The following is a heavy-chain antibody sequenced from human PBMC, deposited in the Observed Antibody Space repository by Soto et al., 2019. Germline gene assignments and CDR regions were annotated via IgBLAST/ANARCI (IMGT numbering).Heavy chain of an antibody. Sequence: NPSETLSLTCTVSGGSISSYYWSWIRQPPGKGLEWIGYIYYSGSTNYNPSLKSRVTISVDTSKNQFSLKLSSVTAADTAVYYCARDLGSYSSGWYHENAFDIWGQGTMVT. D-gene: IGHD6-19*01. CDR2: IYYSGST. V-gene: IGHV4-59*01. CDR3: ARDLGSYSSGWYHENAFDI. J-gene: IGHJ3*02. CDR1: GGSISSYY.